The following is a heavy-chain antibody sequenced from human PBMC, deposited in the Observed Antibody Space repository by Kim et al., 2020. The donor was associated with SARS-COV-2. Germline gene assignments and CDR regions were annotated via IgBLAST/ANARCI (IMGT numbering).Heavy chain of an antibody. V-gene: IGHV4-39*01. D-gene: IGHD4-17*01. Sequence: YYNPSLKSRVTISVDTSKNQFSLKLSSVTAADTAVYYCARQTTTGDALDIWGQGTMVTVSS. J-gene: IGHJ3*02. CDR3: ARQTTTGDALDI.